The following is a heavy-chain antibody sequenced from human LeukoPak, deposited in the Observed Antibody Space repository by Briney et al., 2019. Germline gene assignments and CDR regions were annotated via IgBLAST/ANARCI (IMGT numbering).Heavy chain of an antibody. CDR1: GFAFSSYS. CDR3: ATSGSL. J-gene: IGHJ4*02. Sequence: PGGSLRLSCAASGFAFSSYSMNWVRQAPGKGLEWVSGISERGATAFYADSVKGRFTISRDNSKNTLYLQMNSLRAEDTAVYYCATSGSLWGPGTPVTVSS. V-gene: IGHV3-23*01. CDR2: ISERGATA.